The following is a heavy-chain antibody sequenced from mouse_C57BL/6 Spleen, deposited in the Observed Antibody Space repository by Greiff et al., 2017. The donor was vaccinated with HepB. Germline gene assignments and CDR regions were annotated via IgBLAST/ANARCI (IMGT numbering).Heavy chain of an antibody. Sequence: EVHLVESGGGLVKPGGSLKLSCAASGFTFSSYAMSWVRQTPEKRLEWVATISDGGSYTYYPDNVKGRFTISRDNAKNNLYLQMSHLKSEDTAMYYCARDEVVATDYWGQGTTLTVSS. V-gene: IGHV5-4*01. CDR1: GFTFSSYA. J-gene: IGHJ2*01. CDR3: ARDEVVATDY. CDR2: ISDGGSYT. D-gene: IGHD1-1*01.